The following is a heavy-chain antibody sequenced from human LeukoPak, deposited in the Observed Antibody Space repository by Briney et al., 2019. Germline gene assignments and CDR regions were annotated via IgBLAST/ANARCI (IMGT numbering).Heavy chain of an antibody. CDR3: ARGGYSNFSYYYYYYYMDV. CDR1: GASFSGYY. D-gene: IGHD4-11*01. CDR2: INHSGST. J-gene: IGHJ6*03. Sequence: SETLSLTCAVYGASFSGYYWSWIRQPPRKRLEWIGEINHSGSTNYNPCLKSLVTISVDTSKIQFSLKLSSVTAADTAVYYCARGGYSNFSYYYYYYYMDVWGKGTTVTVSS. V-gene: IGHV4-34*01.